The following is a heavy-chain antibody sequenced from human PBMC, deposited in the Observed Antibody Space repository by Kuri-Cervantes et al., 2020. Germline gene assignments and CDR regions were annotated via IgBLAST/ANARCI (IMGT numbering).Heavy chain of an antibody. D-gene: IGHD6-13*01. CDR1: GFTFDDYA. CDR3: AREGDLKYTSSWYSYENYMDV. Sequence: SLKISCAASGFTFDDYAMHWVRQAPGKGLEWVSGIRWNSGRIDYADSVKGRFTISRDNAKNSLYVQMNSLRAEDTAVYYCAREGDLKYTSSWYSYENYMDVWGKGTTVTVSS. V-gene: IGHV3-9*01. CDR2: IRWNSGRI. J-gene: IGHJ6*03.